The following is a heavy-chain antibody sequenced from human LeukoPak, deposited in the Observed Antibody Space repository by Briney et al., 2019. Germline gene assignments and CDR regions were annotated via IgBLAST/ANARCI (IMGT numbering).Heavy chain of an antibody. CDR1: GGTFSSYA. D-gene: IGHD3-9*01. Sequence: SVKVSCKASGGTFSSYAISWVRQAPGQGLEWMGGIIPIFGTANYAQKFQGRVTITADESTSTAYMELSSLRSEDTAVYYCARDGRMDLTGCYLFDYWGQGTLVTVSS. CDR2: IIPIFGTA. V-gene: IGHV1-69*13. J-gene: IGHJ4*02. CDR3: ARDGRMDLTGCYLFDY.